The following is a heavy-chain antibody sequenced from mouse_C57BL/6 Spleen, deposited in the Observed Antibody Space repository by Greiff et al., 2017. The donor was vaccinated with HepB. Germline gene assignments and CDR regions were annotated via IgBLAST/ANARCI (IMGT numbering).Heavy chain of an antibody. Sequence: QVQLQQPGAELVKPGASVKMSCKASGYTFTSYWITWVKQRPGQGLEWIGDIYPSSGSTNYNEKFKSKATLTVDTSSSTAYMQLSSLTSEDSAVYYCARSATVVADAMDYWGQGTSVTVSS. D-gene: IGHD1-1*01. J-gene: IGHJ4*01. CDR1: GYTFTSYW. CDR2: IYPSSGST. CDR3: ARSATVVADAMDY. V-gene: IGHV1-55*01.